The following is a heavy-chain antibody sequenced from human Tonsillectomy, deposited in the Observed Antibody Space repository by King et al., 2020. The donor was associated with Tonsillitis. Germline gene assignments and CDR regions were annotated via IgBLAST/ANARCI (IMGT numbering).Heavy chain of an antibody. Sequence: QMQLQESGPGLVKPSETLSLSCTVSGDSISSDNYFWGWIRQPPGQGLEWIASILHSGSTYHNPSLESRVTISVDTSKNRFSLKVRSVTAADTAMYYCARHPIWWSDRRSVWFDPWGQGILVTVSS. CDR1: GDSISSDNYF. J-gene: IGHJ5*01. D-gene: IGHD2-8*02. CDR3: ARHPIWWSDRRSVWFDP. CDR2: ILHSGST. V-gene: IGHV4-39*07.